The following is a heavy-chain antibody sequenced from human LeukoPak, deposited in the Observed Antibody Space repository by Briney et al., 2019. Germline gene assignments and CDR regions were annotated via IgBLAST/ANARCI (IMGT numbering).Heavy chain of an antibody. J-gene: IGHJ4*02. D-gene: IGHD3-3*01. Sequence: GFLRLSCAASGFTFSSYAMSWVRQAPGKGLEWVSAISGSGGSTYYADSVQGRFTISRDSSKNTLYLQMNSLRAEDTAVYYCARSHDFWSGYYTYWGQGTLVTVSS. CDR3: ARSHDFWSGYYTY. V-gene: IGHV3-23*01. CDR1: GFTFSSYA. CDR2: ISGSGGST.